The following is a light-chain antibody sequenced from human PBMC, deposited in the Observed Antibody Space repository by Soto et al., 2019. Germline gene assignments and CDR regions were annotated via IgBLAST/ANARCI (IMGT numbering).Light chain of an antibody. Sequence: EIVLTQSPATLSLSPGGRATLSCRASRSVSGFLAWYQQKPGQAPRLLIYDASNRATGIPARFSGSGSGTDFTLTISSLEPEDFAVYYCQQRYNWPSLTFGGGTKVDI. CDR1: RSVSGF. CDR3: QQRYNWPSLT. V-gene: IGKV3-11*01. CDR2: DAS. J-gene: IGKJ4*01.